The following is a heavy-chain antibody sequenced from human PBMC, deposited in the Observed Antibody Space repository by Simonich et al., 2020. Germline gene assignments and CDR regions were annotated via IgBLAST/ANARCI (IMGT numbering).Heavy chain of an antibody. D-gene: IGHD5-18*01. J-gene: IGHJ3*02. Sequence: QVQLVQSGAEVKKPGASVKVSCKASGYTFTGYYMNWVRQAPGQGLEWMEWINPNSGGTNYAQKFQGRVTMTRDTSISTAYMELSRLRSDDTAVYYCARVSGGTAMVTSTFDIWGQGTMVTVSS. CDR1: GYTFTGYY. CDR3: ARVSGGTAMVTSTFDI. CDR2: INPNSGGT. V-gene: IGHV1-2*02.